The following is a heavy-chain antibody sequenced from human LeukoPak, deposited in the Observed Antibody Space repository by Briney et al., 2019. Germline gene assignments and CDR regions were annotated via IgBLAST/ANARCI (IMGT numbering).Heavy chain of an antibody. V-gene: IGHV3-43D*03. CDR3: ASDPRDGGQNV. Sequence: GGSLRLSCAASGFTFDDYAMHWVRQAPGKGLEWVSLIDWDGSNTYYADSVKGRFTISRDNSKNSLYLQMNSLRPEDSAVYYCASDPRDGGQNVWGKGTTVTVSS. D-gene: IGHD5-24*01. CDR2: IDWDGSNT. J-gene: IGHJ6*04. CDR1: GFTFDDYA.